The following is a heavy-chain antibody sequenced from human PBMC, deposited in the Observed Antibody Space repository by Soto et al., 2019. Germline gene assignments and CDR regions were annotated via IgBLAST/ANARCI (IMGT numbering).Heavy chain of an antibody. J-gene: IGHJ6*02. CDR2: IYYSGTT. Sequence: SETLSLTCSVSGGSFSSGSFIWSWVRQFPGKGLEWIGYIYYSGTTYYNPSLRSRIIMSVYTSKNQFSLKLSSVTAADTAVYYCARDDKGDGMEVWAQGTTVTVPS. CDR1: GGSFSSGSFI. D-gene: IGHD3-16*01. V-gene: IGHV4-31*03. CDR3: ARDDKGDGMEV.